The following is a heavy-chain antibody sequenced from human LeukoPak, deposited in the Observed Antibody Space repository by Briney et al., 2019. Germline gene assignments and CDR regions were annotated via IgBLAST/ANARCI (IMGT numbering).Heavy chain of an antibody. CDR3: ARDGVVATILTGLYAFDI. D-gene: IGHD5-12*01. V-gene: IGHV3-30*04. CDR1: GFTFSSYA. J-gene: IGHJ3*02. Sequence: GRSLRLSCAASGFTFSSYAMHWVRQAPGKGLEWVAVISYDGSNKYYADSVKGRFTISRDNSKNTLYLQMNSLRAEDTAVYYCARDGVVATILTGLYAFDIWGQGTMVTVSS. CDR2: ISYDGSNK.